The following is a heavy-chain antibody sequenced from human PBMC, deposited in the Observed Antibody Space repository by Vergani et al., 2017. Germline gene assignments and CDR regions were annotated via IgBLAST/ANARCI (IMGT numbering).Heavy chain of an antibody. CDR3: ARFTVRETTALRYFDASPKDAFDI. V-gene: IGHV4-59*01. CDR1: GGSISSYY. Sequence: QVQLQESGPGLVKPSQTLSLTCTVSGGSISSYYWSWIRQPPGKGLEWIGYIYYSGSTNYNPSLKSRVTISVDTSKNQFSLKLSSVTAAATAVYYCARFTVRETTALRYFDASPKDAFDIWGQGTMVTVSS. J-gene: IGHJ3*02. CDR2: IYYSGST. D-gene: IGHD3-9*01.